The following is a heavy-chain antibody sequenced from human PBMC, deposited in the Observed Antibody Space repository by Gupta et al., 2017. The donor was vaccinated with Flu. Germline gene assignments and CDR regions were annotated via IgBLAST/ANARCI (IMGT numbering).Heavy chain of an antibody. D-gene: IGHD2-2*01. V-gene: IGHV3-30*03. CDR1: GFTFSSHG. Sequence: VQLFEPGVGLVQPGRSLRLSFAASGFTFSSHGIPWFCQAPGKGLEWVALISYDGTNKYYADSGKGRFNISRDNSKNKLYLQRNSLRAEDTAVYYCARGVGDCFSTSCYESFYDYYYMDVWGKGTTVTVSS. J-gene: IGHJ6*03. CDR3: ARGVGDCFSTSCYESFYDYYYMDV. CDR2: ISYDGTNK.